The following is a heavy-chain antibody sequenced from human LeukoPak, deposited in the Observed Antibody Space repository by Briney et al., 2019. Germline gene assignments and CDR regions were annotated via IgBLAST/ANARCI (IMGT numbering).Heavy chain of an antibody. D-gene: IGHD6-19*01. CDR2: ISGSGGST. CDR3: AKDRLPKQWLGRPLDY. V-gene: IGHV3-23*01. Sequence: GGSLRLSCAASGFTFSSYAMSWVRQAPGKGLEWVSAISGSGGSTYYADSVKGRFTISRDNSKNTLYLQMNSLRAEDTAVYYCAKDRLPKQWLGRPLDYWGQGTLVTVSS. CDR1: GFTFSSYA. J-gene: IGHJ4*02.